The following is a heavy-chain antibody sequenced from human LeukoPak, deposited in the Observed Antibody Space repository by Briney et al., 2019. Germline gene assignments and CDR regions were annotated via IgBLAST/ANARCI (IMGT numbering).Heavy chain of an antibody. CDR2: ISGSGGST. Sequence: GGSLRLSCAASGFTFSSYAMSWVRQAPGKGLEWVSAISGSGGSTYYAGSVKGRFTISRDNSKNTLYLQMNSLRAEDTAVYYCAKFPSPRHNYPKGFDYWGQGTLVTVSS. CDR3: AKFPSPRHNYPKGFDY. D-gene: IGHD4-11*01. J-gene: IGHJ4*02. V-gene: IGHV3-23*01. CDR1: GFTFSSYA.